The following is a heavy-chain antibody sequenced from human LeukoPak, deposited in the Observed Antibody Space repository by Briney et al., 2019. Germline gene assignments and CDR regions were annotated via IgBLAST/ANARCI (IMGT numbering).Heavy chain of an antibody. Sequence: ASVKVSCKASGYTFTSYGISWVRQAPGQGLEWMGWISAYNGNTNYAQKLQGRVTMTTDTSTSTAYMELRSLRSDDTAVYYCVVKSGYCSGGSCYPSDYWGQGTLVTVSS. V-gene: IGHV1-18*04. CDR1: GYTFTSYG. D-gene: IGHD2-15*01. J-gene: IGHJ4*02. CDR3: VVKSGYCSGGSCYPSDY. CDR2: ISAYNGNT.